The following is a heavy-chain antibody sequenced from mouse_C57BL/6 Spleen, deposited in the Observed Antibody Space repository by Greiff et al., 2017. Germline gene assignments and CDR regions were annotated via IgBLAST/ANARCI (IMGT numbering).Heavy chain of an antibody. J-gene: IGHJ4*01. CDR3: ARYYYGSRGYAMDY. D-gene: IGHD1-1*01. Sequence: EVKLQESGPELVKPGASVKISCKASGYSFTGYYMHWVKQSSEKSLEWIGEINPSTGGTSYNQKFKGKATLTVDKSSSTAYMQLKSLTSEDSAVYYCARYYYGSRGYAMDYWGQGTSVTVSS. V-gene: IGHV1-43*01. CDR2: INPSTGGT. CDR1: GYSFTGYY.